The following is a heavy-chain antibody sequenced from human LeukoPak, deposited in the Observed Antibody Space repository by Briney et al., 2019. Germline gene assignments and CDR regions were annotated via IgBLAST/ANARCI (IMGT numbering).Heavy chain of an antibody. CDR3: AKAVASGRSFDY. CDR2: ISGNGTYI. D-gene: IGHD6-19*01. J-gene: IGHJ4*02. Sequence: PGGSLRLSCAASGFTFTTYAMSWVRQAPGGGLEWVSAISGNGTYIYHADSVRGRFTVSRDNSKNTLYLQMNSLRGEDTAVYYCAKAVASGRSFDYWAQGTLVTGSS. CDR1: GFTFTTYA. V-gene: IGHV3-23*01.